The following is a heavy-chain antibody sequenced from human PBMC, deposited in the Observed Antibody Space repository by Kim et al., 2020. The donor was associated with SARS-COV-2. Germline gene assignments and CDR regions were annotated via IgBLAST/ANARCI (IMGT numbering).Heavy chain of an antibody. J-gene: IGHJ6*02. CDR1: GGSISSYY. CDR2: IYYSGST. D-gene: IGHD1-26*01. V-gene: IGHV4-59*01. Sequence: SETLSLTCTVSGGSISSYYWSWIRQPPGKGLEWIGYIYYSGSTNYNPSLKSRVTISVDKSKNQFSLKLSSVTAADTAVYYCARGSLLYGMDVWGQGTTVTVSS. CDR3: ARGSLLYGMDV.